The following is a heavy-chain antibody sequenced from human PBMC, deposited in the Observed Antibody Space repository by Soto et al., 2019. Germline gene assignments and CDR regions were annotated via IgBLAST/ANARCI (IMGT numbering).Heavy chain of an antibody. D-gene: IGHD6-13*01. J-gene: IGHJ5*02. CDR3: ARTGIAAAGMGWFDP. Sequence: QVQLVESGGGVVQPGRSLRLSCAASGFTFSSYGMHWVRQAPGKGLEWVAVIWYDGSNKYYADSVKGRFTMSRDNSKNTLYLQMNSLRAEDTAVYYCARTGIAAAGMGWFDPWGQGTLVTVSS. CDR2: IWYDGSNK. V-gene: IGHV3-33*01. CDR1: GFTFSSYG.